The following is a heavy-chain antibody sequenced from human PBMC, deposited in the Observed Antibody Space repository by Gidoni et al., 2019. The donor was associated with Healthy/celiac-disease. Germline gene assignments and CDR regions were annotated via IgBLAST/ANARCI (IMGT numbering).Heavy chain of an antibody. J-gene: IGHJ4*02. CDR1: GFPFSTYS. CDR2: ISSSSSTI. D-gene: IGHD3-10*01. V-gene: IGHV3-48*01. CDR3: ASGLRGNFDY. Sequence: EVQLVESGGGLVQPGGSLRLSCAASGFPFSTYSMNWVRQAPGRGLEWVSYISSSSSTIYYADSVKGRFTISRDNAKNSLYLQINSLRAEDTAVYYCASGLRGNFDYWGQGTLVTVSS.